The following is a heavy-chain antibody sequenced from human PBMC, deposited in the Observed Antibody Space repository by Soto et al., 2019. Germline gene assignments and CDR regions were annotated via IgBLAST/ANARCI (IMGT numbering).Heavy chain of an antibody. CDR2: TRNKANRYST. CDR1: GFTSSDYY. CDR3: ARSPDKAPMITGGYYYYGMDV. V-gene: IGHV3-72*01. J-gene: IGHJ6*02. Sequence: GGSLRLSCAASGFTSSDYYMDWVRQAPGKGLEWVGRTRNKANRYSTEYAASVKGRFTISRDDSKNSLNLQMNSLKTEDTAVYYCARSPDKAPMITGGYYYYGMDVWGQGTTVTVSS. D-gene: IGHD3-16*01.